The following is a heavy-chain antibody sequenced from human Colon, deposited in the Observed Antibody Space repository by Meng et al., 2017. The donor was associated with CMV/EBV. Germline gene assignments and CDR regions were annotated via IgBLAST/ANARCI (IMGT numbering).Heavy chain of an antibody. CDR1: GYTFTGYY. Sequence: ASVKVSCKASGYTFTGYYMHWVRQAPGQGLEWMGWINPNSGGRNYAQKSQGRVTMTRDTSISTAYMELSRLRSDDTAAYYCARDLNLEEDYWGQGTLVTVSS. V-gene: IGHV1-2*02. J-gene: IGHJ4*02. CDR2: INPNSGGR. CDR3: ARDLNLEEDY.